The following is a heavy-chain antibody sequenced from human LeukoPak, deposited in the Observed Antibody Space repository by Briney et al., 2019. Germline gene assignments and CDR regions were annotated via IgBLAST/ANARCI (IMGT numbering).Heavy chain of an antibody. J-gene: IGHJ6*02. CDR1: GFTLSSYW. V-gene: IGHV3-74*01. D-gene: IGHD2-2*01. CDR2: SNPDGSFT. Sequence: GGSLRLSCAASGFTLSSYWMDWVRQVPGKGLLWVSRSNPDGSFTSYADSVKGRFTISRDDAKNTLYLQMNSLRAEDTAVYYCAREWGSTSYYYGMDVWGQGTTVTVSS. CDR3: AREWGSTSYYYGMDV.